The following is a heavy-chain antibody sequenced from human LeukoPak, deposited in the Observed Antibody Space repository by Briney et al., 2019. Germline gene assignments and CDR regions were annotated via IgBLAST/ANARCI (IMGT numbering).Heavy chain of an antibody. CDR2: ISSSSSYI. CDR1: GFTFSDYW. Sequence: GGSLTLSCAASGFTFSDYWMHWVRQAPGKGLEWVSSISSSSSYIYYADSVKGRFTISRDNAKNSLYLQMNSLRAEDTAVYYCARGSVVAMDWGQGTLVTVSS. J-gene: IGHJ4*02. CDR3: ARGSVVAMD. V-gene: IGHV3-21*01. D-gene: IGHD2-15*01.